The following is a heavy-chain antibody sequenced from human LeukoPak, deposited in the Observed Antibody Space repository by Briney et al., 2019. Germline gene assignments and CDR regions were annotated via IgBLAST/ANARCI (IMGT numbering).Heavy chain of an antibody. Sequence: GGSLRLSCAASGFIFSSYGMNWVRQAPGKGLEWVSTISGSGGNTYYADSVKGRFTISRDNSKDTLYLQMNSLRADDTAVYYCARRGVAPLGTRGNFDYWGQGTLVTVSS. J-gene: IGHJ4*02. CDR1: GFIFSSYG. CDR3: ARRGVAPLGTRGNFDY. D-gene: IGHD6-13*01. V-gene: IGHV3-23*01. CDR2: ISGSGGNT.